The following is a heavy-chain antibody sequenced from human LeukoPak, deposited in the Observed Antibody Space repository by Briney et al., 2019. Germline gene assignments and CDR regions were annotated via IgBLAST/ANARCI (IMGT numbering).Heavy chain of an antibody. CDR2: ISFDGTNK. CDR3: ATDYGDYEPIDY. J-gene: IGHJ4*02. V-gene: IGHV3-30*04. Sequence: GGSLRLSCTASGVTLSNYAMHWVRRPPGRGLECVAVISFDGTNKYYGDSVEGRFSVSRDNSKNTLYLQMNSLRPDDTAMYYCATDYGDYEPIDYWGQGPLVTVSS. CDR1: GVTLSNYA. D-gene: IGHD4-17*01.